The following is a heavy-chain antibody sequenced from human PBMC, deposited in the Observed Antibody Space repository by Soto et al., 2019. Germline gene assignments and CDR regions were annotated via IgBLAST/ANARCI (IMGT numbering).Heavy chain of an antibody. V-gene: IGHV3-23*01. D-gene: IGHD3-22*01. CDR1: GFTFSSYA. Sequence: PGGSLRLSCAASGFTFSSYAMSWVRQAPGKGLEWVSAISGSGGSTYYADSVKGRFTISRDNSKNTLYLQMNSLRAEDTAVYYCARDLRYYYDSSRYFHYADYWGQGTLVTVSS. CDR3: ARDLRYYYDSSRYFHYADY. J-gene: IGHJ4*02. CDR2: ISGSGGST.